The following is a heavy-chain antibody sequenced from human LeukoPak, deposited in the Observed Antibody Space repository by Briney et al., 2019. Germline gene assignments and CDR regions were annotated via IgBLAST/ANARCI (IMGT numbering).Heavy chain of an antibody. CDR1: GFTFSTSA. V-gene: IGHV3-23*01. Sequence: GGSLRLSCAASGFTFSTSAMSWVRLAPGKGLEWVSAISGSGGSTYYADSVKGRFTISRDNSKNTLYLQMNSLRAEDTAVYYCAKPGQWRYNWFDPWGQGTLVAVSS. CDR3: AKPGQWRYNWFDP. CDR2: ISGSGGST. J-gene: IGHJ5*02. D-gene: IGHD6-19*01.